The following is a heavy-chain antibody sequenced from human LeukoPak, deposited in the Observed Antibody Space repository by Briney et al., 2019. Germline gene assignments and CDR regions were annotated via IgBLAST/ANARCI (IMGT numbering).Heavy chain of an antibody. CDR3: ARAVAGTSGFDP. CDR2: IYSSGIT. V-gene: IGHV4-30-4*08. J-gene: IGHJ5*02. Sequence: PSETLSLTCTVSGGSIISGDYYWNWIRQPPGKGLEWIGYIYSSGITYYNPSLKSRVIISVETSKNQFSLKLNSATAADTAVYYCARAVAGTSGFDPWGQGTLVIVSS. CDR1: GGSIISGDYY. D-gene: IGHD6-13*01.